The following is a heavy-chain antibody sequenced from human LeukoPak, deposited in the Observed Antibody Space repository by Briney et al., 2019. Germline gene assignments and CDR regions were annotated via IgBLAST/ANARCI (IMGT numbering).Heavy chain of an antibody. J-gene: IGHJ4*02. CDR1: GGSISSYY. D-gene: IGHD3-10*01. V-gene: IGHV4-59*01. CDR3: ARVHYYGSGLSSYFDY. CDR2: IYYSGST. Sequence: PSETLSLTCTVSGGSISSYYWSWIRQPPGKGLEWIGYIYYSGSTKYNPSLKSRLIISVDTSKNQFSLKLTSVTAADTAVYYCARVHYYGSGLSSYFDYWGQGTLVTVSS.